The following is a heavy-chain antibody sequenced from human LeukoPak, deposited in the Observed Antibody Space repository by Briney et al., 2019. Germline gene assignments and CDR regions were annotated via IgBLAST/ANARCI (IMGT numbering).Heavy chain of an antibody. Sequence: PGGTLRLSCAASGFTFSSYAMSWVRKAPGKGLEWVSAISGSGGSTYYADSVKGRFTISRDNSKNTLYLQMNSLRAEDTAVYYCAKAFGPNYYDSSGYYQYWGQGTLVTVSS. CDR2: ISGSGGST. D-gene: IGHD3-22*01. J-gene: IGHJ4*02. CDR3: AKAFGPNYYDSSGYYQY. CDR1: GFTFSSYA. V-gene: IGHV3-23*01.